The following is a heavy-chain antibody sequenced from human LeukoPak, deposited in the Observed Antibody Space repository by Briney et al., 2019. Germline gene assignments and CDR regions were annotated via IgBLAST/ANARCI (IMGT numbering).Heavy chain of an antibody. D-gene: IGHD5-24*01. CDR3: ARVEMATMNFDY. CDR1: GGSITTSSYY. J-gene: IGHJ4*02. CDR2: IYYSGST. Sequence: SETLSLTCTVSGGSITTSSYYWGWIRQPPGKGLEWIGIIYYSGSTYYNPSLKGRVTISVDTSKNQFSLKLSSVTAADTAVYYCARVEMATMNFDYWGQGTLVTVSS. V-gene: IGHV4-39*01.